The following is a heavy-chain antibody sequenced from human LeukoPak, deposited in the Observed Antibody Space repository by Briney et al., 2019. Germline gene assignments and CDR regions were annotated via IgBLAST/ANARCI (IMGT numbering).Heavy chain of an antibody. J-gene: IGHJ3*02. Sequence: SVKVSXKASGGTFSSYAISWVRQAPGQGLEWMGGIIPIFGTANYAQKFQGRVTITTDESTSTAYMELSSLRSEDTAVYYCASARRGTAGAFDIWGQGTMVTVSS. CDR3: ASARRGTAGAFDI. CDR2: IIPIFGTA. CDR1: GGTFSSYA. D-gene: IGHD3-10*01. V-gene: IGHV1-69*05.